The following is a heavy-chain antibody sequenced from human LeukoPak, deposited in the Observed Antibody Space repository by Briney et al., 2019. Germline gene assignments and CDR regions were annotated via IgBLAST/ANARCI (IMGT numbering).Heavy chain of an antibody. CDR1: GYTFTGYY. CDR3: ARGLGPLLEWLY. CDR2: INPNSGGT. D-gene: IGHD3-3*01. V-gene: IGHV1-2*02. Sequence: GASVKVSSKASGYTFTGYYMHWVRQAPGQGLEYMGWINPNSGGTNYAQKFQGRVTITRNTSISTAYMELSSLRSEDTAVYYCARGLGPLLEWLYWGQGTLVTVSS. J-gene: IGHJ4*02.